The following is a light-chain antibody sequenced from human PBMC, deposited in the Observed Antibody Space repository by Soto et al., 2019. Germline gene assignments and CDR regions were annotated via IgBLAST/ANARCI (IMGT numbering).Light chain of an antibody. CDR2: DAS. Sequence: EIVLTQSPATLSLSPGERATLSCRASQSVSSYLAWYQQKPGQAPRLLIYDASNRATGIPARFSGSGSGTDFTLTISSLAPEDFVVYYCQQRSNWPSFGGGTKVEIK. CDR3: QQRSNWPS. J-gene: IGKJ4*01. CDR1: QSVSSY. V-gene: IGKV3-11*01.